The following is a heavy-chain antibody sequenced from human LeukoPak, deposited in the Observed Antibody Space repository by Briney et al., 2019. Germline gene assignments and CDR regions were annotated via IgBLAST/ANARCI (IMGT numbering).Heavy chain of an antibody. Sequence: SETLSLTCAVYGGSFSGYYWSWIRQPPGKGLEWIGEINHSGSTNYNPSLKSRVTISVDTSKNQFSLKLSSVTAADTAVYYCARELTTVTSAGFDPWGQGTLVTVSS. CDR2: INHSGST. CDR3: ARELTTVTSAGFDP. V-gene: IGHV4-34*01. CDR1: GGSFSGYY. D-gene: IGHD4-17*01. J-gene: IGHJ5*02.